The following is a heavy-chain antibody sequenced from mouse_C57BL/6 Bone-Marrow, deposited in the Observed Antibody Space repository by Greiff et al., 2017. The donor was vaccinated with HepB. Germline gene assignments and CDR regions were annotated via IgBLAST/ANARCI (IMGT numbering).Heavy chain of an antibody. V-gene: IGHV1-7*01. J-gene: IGHJ2*01. CDR3: ARSYYGNHLLLYYFDD. D-gene: IGHD2-1*01. Sequence: VKLQESGAELARPGASVKLSCKASGYTFTSYGISWVKQRTGQGLEWIGYINPSSGYTKYNQKFKDKATLTADKSSSTAYMQLSSLTYEDSAVYYCARSYYGNHLLLYYFDDWGQGTTLTVAS. CDR2: INPSSGYT. CDR1: GYTFTSYG.